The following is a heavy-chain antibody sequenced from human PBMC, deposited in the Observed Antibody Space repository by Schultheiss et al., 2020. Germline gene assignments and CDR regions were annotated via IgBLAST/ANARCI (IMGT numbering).Heavy chain of an antibody. V-gene: IGHV3-30*03. CDR3: ARTESHYGLDV. J-gene: IGHJ6*02. D-gene: IGHD2-21*02. CDR2: ISYDGSNK. Sequence: GGSLRLSCAASGFTFSSYGMHWVRQAPGKGLEWVAVISYDGSNKYYADSVKGRFTISRENAKNSLYLQMNSLRAGDTAVYFCARTESHYGLDVWGQGTTVTVSS. CDR1: GFTFSSYG.